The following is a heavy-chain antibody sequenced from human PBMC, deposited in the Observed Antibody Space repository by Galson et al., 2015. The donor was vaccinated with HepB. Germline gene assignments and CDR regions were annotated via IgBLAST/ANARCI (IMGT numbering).Heavy chain of an antibody. Sequence: LSLTCIVSGGSISSSSYYWGWIRQPPGKGLEWIGSIYYSGSTYYNPSLKSRVTISVDTSKNQFSLKLSSVTAADTAVYYCARHVGGYCSGGSCYSAPNWFDPWGQGTLVTVSS. CDR2: IYYSGST. CDR1: GGSISSSSYY. J-gene: IGHJ5*02. V-gene: IGHV4-39*01. D-gene: IGHD2-15*01. CDR3: ARHVGGYCSGGSCYSAPNWFDP.